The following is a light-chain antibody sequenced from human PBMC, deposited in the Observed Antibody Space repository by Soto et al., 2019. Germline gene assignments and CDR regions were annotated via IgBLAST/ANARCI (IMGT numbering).Light chain of an antibody. CDR1: SSDIGSYNR. CDR2: EGS. Sequence: QSVLTQPASVSGSPGQSITISCTGTSSDIGSYNRVSWYQHHPGKAPKLMIYEGSKRPSGVSNRFSGSKSGNTASLTISGLQAEDEADYYCCSYAGRGVFGGGTKLTVL. V-gene: IGLV2-23*01. CDR3: CSYAGRGV. J-gene: IGLJ3*02.